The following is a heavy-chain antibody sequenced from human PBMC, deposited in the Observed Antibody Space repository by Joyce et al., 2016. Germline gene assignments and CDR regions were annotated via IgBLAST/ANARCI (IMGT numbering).Heavy chain of an antibody. CDR1: GFTFSSYN. D-gene: IGHD4-23*01. Sequence: EVQLVESGGGLVKPGGSLRLSCAASGFTFSSYNMNWVRQAPGKGRVWVSSISDSSTYIYYANSVKGRFTISRDNAKNSLYRQMNSLRAEDTAVYYCARRGDYGGNSDAFDVWGQGTMVTVSS. CDR3: ARRGDYGGNSDAFDV. V-gene: IGHV3-21*01. J-gene: IGHJ3*01. CDR2: ISDSSTYI.